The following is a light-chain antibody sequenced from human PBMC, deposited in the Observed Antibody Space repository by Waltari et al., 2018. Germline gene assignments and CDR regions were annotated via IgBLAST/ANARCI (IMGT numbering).Light chain of an antibody. CDR2: KAS. J-gene: IGKJ4*01. CDR3: QEYDSLPIT. Sequence: DIQMTQSPSTLPASVGDRVTITCRASQYVKNNLAWFQQKPGKAPKVLIHKASRLESGVPSRFSSSGFGTEFILSISSLQPDDFATYYCQEYDSLPITFGGGTKVEIK. V-gene: IGKV1-5*03. CDR1: QYVKNN.